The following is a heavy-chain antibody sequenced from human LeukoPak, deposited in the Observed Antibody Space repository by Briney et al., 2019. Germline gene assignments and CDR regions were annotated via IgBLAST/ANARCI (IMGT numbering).Heavy chain of an antibody. D-gene: IGHD3-3*01. CDR1: GFTFSDYY. CDR2: ISSSGSTI. V-gene: IGHV3-11*01. J-gene: IGHJ5*02. Sequence: PGGSLRLSCAASGFTFSDYYMSWIRQAPGKGLEWVSYISSSGSTIYYADSVKGRFTISRDNSKNTLYLQMNSLRAEDTAVYYCAKTYDDFWSVSRGGFDPWGQGTLVTVSS. CDR3: AKTYDDFWSVSRGGFDP.